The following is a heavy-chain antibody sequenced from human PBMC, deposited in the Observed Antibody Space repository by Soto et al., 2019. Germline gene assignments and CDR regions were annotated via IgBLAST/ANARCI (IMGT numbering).Heavy chain of an antibody. CDR1: GYTFTNYG. CDR3: ARGGYDYDSSGYYPYNWFDP. J-gene: IGHJ5*02. Sequence: QVHLVQSGPEVKRPGASVKVSCKASGYTFTNYGFRWVRQAPGQGLEWMGWIITYNGNTNYAQKFQGRVTMTTDTSSSTAYMELRSLRSDDTAVYYCARGGYDYDSSGYYPYNWFDPWGQGTLVTVSS. D-gene: IGHD3-22*01. CDR2: IITYNGNT. V-gene: IGHV1-18*01.